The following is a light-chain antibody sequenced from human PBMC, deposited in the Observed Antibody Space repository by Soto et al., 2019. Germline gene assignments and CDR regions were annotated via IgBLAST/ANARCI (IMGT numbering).Light chain of an antibody. Sequence: QSALTQPASVSGAPGQSITISCTGTSSDVGAYNFVSWYQQHPGKAPKLMIYGVTNRPSGVSNRFSGSKSGNTASLTISGLQADDEADYYCSSYTRSSRYVFGTGTKVTVL. CDR3: SSYTRSSRYV. CDR1: SSDVGAYNF. CDR2: GVT. V-gene: IGLV2-14*01. J-gene: IGLJ1*01.